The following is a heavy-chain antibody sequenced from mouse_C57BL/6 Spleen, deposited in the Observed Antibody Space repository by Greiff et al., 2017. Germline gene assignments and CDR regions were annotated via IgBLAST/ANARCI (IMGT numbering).Heavy chain of an antibody. D-gene: IGHD4-1*01. CDR3: ATANWDPWFAY. CDR2: INPNNGGT. Sequence: EVQLQQSGPELVKPGASVKIPCTASGYTFTDYNMDWVKQSHGKSLEWIGDINPNNGGTIYNQKFKGKATLTVDKSSSTAYMELRSLTSEDTAVYYCATANWDPWFAYWGQGTLVTVSA. CDR1: GYTFTDYN. J-gene: IGHJ3*01. V-gene: IGHV1-18*01.